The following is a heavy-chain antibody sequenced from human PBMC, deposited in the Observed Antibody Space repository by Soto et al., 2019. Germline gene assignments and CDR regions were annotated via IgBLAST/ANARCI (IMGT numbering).Heavy chain of an antibody. D-gene: IGHD3-10*01. Sequence: QVQLQESGPGLVKPSQTLSLTCTVSGGSISSGGYYWSWIRQHPGKGLEWIGYIYYSGSTYYNPSLKSRVTISVDTSKNQSSLKLSSVTAADTAVYYCARGGGVTMVRGVIIKGASWFDPWGQGTLVTVSS. J-gene: IGHJ5*02. CDR2: IYYSGST. CDR3: ARGGGVTMVRGVIIKGASWFDP. CDR1: GGSISSGGYY. V-gene: IGHV4-31*03.